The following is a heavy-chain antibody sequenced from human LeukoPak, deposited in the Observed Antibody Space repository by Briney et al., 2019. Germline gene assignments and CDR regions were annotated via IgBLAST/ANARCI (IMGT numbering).Heavy chain of an antibody. CDR1: GFTFSDYY. CDR2: ISGSSTNA. CDR3: ARSAKAYDAFDI. J-gene: IGHJ3*02. Sequence: GGSLRLSCAASGFTFSDYYMNWIRQARGKGLEWVSYISGSSTNANYADSVKGRFTSSRDSAKNSLYLQMNSLRAEDTAMYYCARSAKAYDAFDIWGQGTMFTVSS. V-gene: IGHV3-11*03.